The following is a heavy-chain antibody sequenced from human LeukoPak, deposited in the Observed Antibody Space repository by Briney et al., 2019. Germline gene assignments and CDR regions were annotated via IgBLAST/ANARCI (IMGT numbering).Heavy chain of an antibody. Sequence: GGSLRLSCAASGFTFSSYTMSCVRQAPGKGLEWVSAVSGSGGTTYYTDSVKGRFTISRDNSKNTLYLQMNSLRVEDTAVYYCVKEARYCNGGSCYAVPDYWGQGTLVTVSS. D-gene: IGHD2-15*01. CDR2: VSGSGGTT. J-gene: IGHJ4*02. CDR1: GFTFSSYT. CDR3: VKEARYCNGGSCYAVPDY. V-gene: IGHV3-23*01.